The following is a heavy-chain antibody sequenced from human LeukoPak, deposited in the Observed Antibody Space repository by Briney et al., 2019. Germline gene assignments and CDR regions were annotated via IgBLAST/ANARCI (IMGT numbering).Heavy chain of an antibody. Sequence: SETLSLTCTVSGGSISSSSYYWGWIRQPPGKGLEWIGEIYHSGSTNYNPSLKSRVTMSVDASNNEFSLKLNSVTAADTAVYYCARTYDSPGYYSPDYYYMDVWGKGTTVTISS. V-gene: IGHV4-39*07. CDR1: GGSISSSSYY. CDR2: IYHSGST. D-gene: IGHD3-22*01. CDR3: ARTYDSPGYYSPDYYYMDV. J-gene: IGHJ6*03.